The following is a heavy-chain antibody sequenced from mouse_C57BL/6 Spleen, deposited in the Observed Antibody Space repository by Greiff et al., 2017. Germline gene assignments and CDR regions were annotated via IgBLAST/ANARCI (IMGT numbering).Heavy chain of an antibody. D-gene: IGHD1-1*01. V-gene: IGHV14-4*01. Sequence: VQLKQSGAELVRPGASVKLSCTASGFNIKDDYMHWVKQRPEQGLEWIGWIDPENGDTEYASKFQGKATITADTSSNTAYLQRSSLTSEDTAVYYCTWGGSSPFAYWGQGTLVTVSA. CDR1: GFNIKDDY. J-gene: IGHJ3*01. CDR2: IDPENGDT. CDR3: TWGGSSPFAY.